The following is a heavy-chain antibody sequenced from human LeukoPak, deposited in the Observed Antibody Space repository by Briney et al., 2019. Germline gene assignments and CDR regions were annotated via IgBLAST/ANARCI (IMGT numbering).Heavy chain of an antibody. CDR2: ISGSGGST. J-gene: IGHJ4*02. CDR3: ARDSRGRKDCSGGSCYPGY. D-gene: IGHD2-15*01. V-gene: IGHV3-23*01. CDR1: GFTFSSYA. Sequence: PGGSLRLSCAASGFTFSSYAMSWVRQAPGKGLEWVSTISGSGGSTYYADSVKGRITISRDNSKNTLYLQMNSLRAEDTAVYYCARDSRGRKDCSGGSCYPGYWGQGTLVTVSS.